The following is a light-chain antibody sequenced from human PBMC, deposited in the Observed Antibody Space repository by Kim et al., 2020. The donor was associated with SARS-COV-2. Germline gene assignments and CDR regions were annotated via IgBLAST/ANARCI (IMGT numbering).Light chain of an antibody. CDR1: TGAVGSGHY. Sequence: PGGPVPPTGVTNTGAVGSGHYPSWLQQKPGQAPRTLIYDTTKKLSWTPARFSGSLLDGKAALTLSGAQPEDEADYYCLVSYANFGVFGGGTKLTVL. CDR2: DTT. V-gene: IGLV7-46*01. CDR3: LVSYANFGV. J-gene: IGLJ3*02.